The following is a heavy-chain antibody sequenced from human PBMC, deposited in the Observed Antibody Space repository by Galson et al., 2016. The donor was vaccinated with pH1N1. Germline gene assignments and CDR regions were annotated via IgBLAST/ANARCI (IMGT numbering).Heavy chain of an antibody. CDR2: IMPIFGTT. CDR3: VRSTGYNKVNGPFDV. J-gene: IGHJ3*01. D-gene: IGHD1-14*01. Sequence: SVKVSCKASGGPLSSYATDWVRQAPGQGPEWMGGIMPIFGTTKYEQKFQGRVTITADEMSGSAYMELSGLTSMDTAVYYCVRSTGYNKVNGPFDVWGQGTLVIVSS. CDR1: GGPLSSYA. V-gene: IGHV1-69*13.